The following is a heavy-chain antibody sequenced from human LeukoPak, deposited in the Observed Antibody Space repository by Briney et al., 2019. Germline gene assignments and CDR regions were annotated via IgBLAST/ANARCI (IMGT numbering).Heavy chain of an antibody. D-gene: IGHD3-16*02. CDR1: GFTFSSYA. CDR3: ALRLGELSLYSGGLDY. Sequence: GRSLRLSCAASGFTFSSYAMHWVRQAPGKGLEGVAVISYDGSNKYYADSVKGRFTISRDNSKNTLYLQMNSLRAEDTAVYYCALRLGELSLYSGGLDYWGQGTLVTVSS. J-gene: IGHJ4*02. CDR2: ISYDGSNK. V-gene: IGHV3-30-3*01.